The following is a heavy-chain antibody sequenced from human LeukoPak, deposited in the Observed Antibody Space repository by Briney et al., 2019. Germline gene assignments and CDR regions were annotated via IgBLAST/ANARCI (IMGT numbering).Heavy chain of an antibody. CDR2: ISYDGSNK. CDR1: GFTVSNWA. J-gene: IGHJ4*02. CDR3: ARGYCSTTSCYNDY. Sequence: GGSLRLSCAASGFTVSNWAIHWVRRAPGKGLEWVAAISYDGSNKFYADSVKGRFTISRDNSKNSLYLQMNSLRAEDTALYYCARGYCSTTSCYNDYWGQGTLVTVSS. D-gene: IGHD2-2*02. V-gene: IGHV3-30*04.